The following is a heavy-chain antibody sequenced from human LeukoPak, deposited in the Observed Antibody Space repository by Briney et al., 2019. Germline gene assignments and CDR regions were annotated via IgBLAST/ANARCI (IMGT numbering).Heavy chain of an antibody. V-gene: IGHV1-69*06. CDR3: ARVVGLTGYSSNWYSGYYYYMDV. D-gene: IGHD6-13*01. CDR1: GGTFSSYA. CDR2: IIPIFGTT. J-gene: IGHJ6*03. Sequence: SVKVSCKTSGGTFSSYAITWVRQTPGQGLEWMGGIIPIFGTTNCAQKFQDRVTITADKSTSTAYMKLSSLRSEDTAVYYCARVVGLTGYSSNWYSGYYYYMDVWGKGTTVTVSS.